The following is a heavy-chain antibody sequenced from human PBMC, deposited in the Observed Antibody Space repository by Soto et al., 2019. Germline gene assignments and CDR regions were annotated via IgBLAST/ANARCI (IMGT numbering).Heavy chain of an antibody. D-gene: IGHD6-19*01. Sequence: PETVSLTCAVSGGSISSSNWGSWVRQPPGKGLERIGEIYHSGSTNYNPSLKSRVTISVDKSKNQFSLKLSSVTAADTAVYYCARVSHSSGWYALGGMDVWGQGTTVTVSS. V-gene: IGHV4-4*03. CDR2: IYHSGST. J-gene: IGHJ6*02. CDR1: GGSISSSNW. CDR3: ARVSHSSGWYALGGMDV.